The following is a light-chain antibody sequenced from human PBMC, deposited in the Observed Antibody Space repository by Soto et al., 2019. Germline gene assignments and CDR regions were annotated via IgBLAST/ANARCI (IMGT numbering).Light chain of an antibody. J-gene: IGKJ4*01. V-gene: IGKV1-39*01. CDR1: QNIIRH. CDR3: QQTRSYPST. CDR2: EAS. Sequence: DIQMTQYPSSLSASVGDGVTITCRASQNIIRHLNWYQHKPGKVPQLLIYEASILQSGVPSRLSGSGSGTDFTLTISSLQAEDFATYYCQQTRSYPSTFGGGTKVDI.